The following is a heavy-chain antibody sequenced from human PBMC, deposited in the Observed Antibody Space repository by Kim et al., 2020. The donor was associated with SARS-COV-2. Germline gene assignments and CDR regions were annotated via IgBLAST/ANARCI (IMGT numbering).Heavy chain of an antibody. Sequence: GGSLRLSCAASGFTFSSYGMHWVRQALGKGLEWVAVIWYDGSNKYYADSVKGRFTISRDNSKNTLYLQMHSLRAEDTAVYYCARDWEVGAPGAYYFDYWGQGTLVTVSS. J-gene: IGHJ4*02. CDR3: ARDWEVGAPGAYYFDY. D-gene: IGHD1-26*01. CDR1: GFTFSSYG. CDR2: IWYDGSNK. V-gene: IGHV3-33*01.